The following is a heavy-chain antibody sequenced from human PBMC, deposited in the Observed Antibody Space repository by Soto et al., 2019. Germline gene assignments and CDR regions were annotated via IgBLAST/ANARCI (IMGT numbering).Heavy chain of an antibody. CDR1: GGTFSSYT. D-gene: IGHD3-10*01. CDR2: IIPILGIA. Sequence: QVQLVQSGAEVKKPGSSVKVSCKASGGTFSSYTISWVRQAPGQGLEWMGRIIPILGIANYAQKFQGRVTIPADKSTSTAYMELSSLRSEDTAVYYCARLYYGSGSAFDYMDVWGKGTTVTVSS. CDR3: ARLYYGSGSAFDYMDV. J-gene: IGHJ6*03. V-gene: IGHV1-69*02.